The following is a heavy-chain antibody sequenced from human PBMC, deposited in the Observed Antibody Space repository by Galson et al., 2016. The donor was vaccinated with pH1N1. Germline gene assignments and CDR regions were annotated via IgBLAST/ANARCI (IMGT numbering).Heavy chain of an antibody. J-gene: IGHJ4*02. Sequence: SLRLSCAASGFTFSNFAMSWVRQAPGKGLEWVSAISGSGESTYYADSVKGRFTISRDNPKNTLYLQLNSLRAGDSAVYYFLKYDSSGFYYGRLVDWGQGTLVTVSS. CDR2: ISGSGEST. CDR3: LKYDSSGFYYGRLVD. V-gene: IGHV3-23*01. D-gene: IGHD3-22*01. CDR1: GFTFSNFA.